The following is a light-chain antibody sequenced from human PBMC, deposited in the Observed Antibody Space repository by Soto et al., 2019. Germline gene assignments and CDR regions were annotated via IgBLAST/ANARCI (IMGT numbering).Light chain of an antibody. J-gene: IGKJ4*01. Sequence: DVVMTQSPLSLPVTLGQPASISCRSSQSLVHRDGNTYLNWFQQRPGQSPRRLIYKVSNRDSGVPDRFSGSGSGTDFTLQISRVEAEDVGVYYCMQGTHWPPGLTFGGGTKVEI. CDR1: QSLVHRDGNTY. CDR3: MQGTHWPPGLT. CDR2: KVS. V-gene: IGKV2-30*02.